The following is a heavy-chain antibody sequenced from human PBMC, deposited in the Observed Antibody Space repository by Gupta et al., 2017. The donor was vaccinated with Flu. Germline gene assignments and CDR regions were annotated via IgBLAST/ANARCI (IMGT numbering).Heavy chain of an antibody. CDR1: GFPFSSYA. V-gene: IGHV3-23*01. J-gene: IGHJ4*02. CDR2: ISGSGGST. D-gene: IGHD3-22*01. CDR3: AKDRMIVVVRYYFDY. Sequence: EVQLLESGGGLVQPGGSLRLSCAASGFPFSSYAMSWVRQAPGKGLEWVSAISGSGGSTYYADSVKGRFTISRDNSKNTLYLQMNSLRAEDTAVYYCAKDRMIVVVRYYFDYWGQGTLVTVSS.